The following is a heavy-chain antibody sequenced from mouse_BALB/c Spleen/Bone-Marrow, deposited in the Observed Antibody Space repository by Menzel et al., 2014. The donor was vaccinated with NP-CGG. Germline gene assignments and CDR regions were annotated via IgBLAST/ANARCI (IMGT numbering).Heavy chain of an antibody. Sequence: VQLQQSGPGLVKPSQSLSLTCSVTGYSITSAYYWNWIRQFPGNKLEWMGYISFDGSNYYNPSLKNRISITRDTSKSQFFLSLNSVTTEDTATYYCARGGYGSSYDAMDYWGQGTSVTVSS. CDR1: GYSITSAYY. D-gene: IGHD1-1*01. CDR3: ARGGYGSSYDAMDY. V-gene: IGHV3-6*02. J-gene: IGHJ4*01. CDR2: ISFDGSN.